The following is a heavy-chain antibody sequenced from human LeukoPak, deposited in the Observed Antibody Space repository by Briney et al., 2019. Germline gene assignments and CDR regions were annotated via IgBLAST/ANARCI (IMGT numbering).Heavy chain of an antibody. V-gene: IGHV3-64*01. CDR2: ISSNGGST. CDR3: AKEFGYCSGGSCYSVGYFDY. Sequence: GGSLRLSCAASGFTFSSYAMHWVRQAPGKGLEYASAISSNGGSTYYANSVKGRFTISRDNSKNTLYLQMNSLRAEDTAVYYCAKEFGYCSGGSCYSVGYFDYWGQGTLVTVSS. J-gene: IGHJ4*02. D-gene: IGHD2-15*01. CDR1: GFTFSSYA.